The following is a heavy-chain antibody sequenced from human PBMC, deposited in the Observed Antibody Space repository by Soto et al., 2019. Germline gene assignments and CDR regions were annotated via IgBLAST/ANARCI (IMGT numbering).Heavy chain of an antibody. J-gene: IGHJ5*02. CDR3: ARSSGGNFGIIIEGTNWFAP. CDR1: RDTFTSYY. V-gene: IGHV1-46*01. Sequence: SAKVSCKATRDTFTSYYINWVRQAPGQGLEWMGVINPHGGSTAYAQKFKGRVTLTRDTSASTVYMEVSSLTSEDAAMYYCARSSGGNFGIIIEGTNWFAPWGQGTLVTVSS. D-gene: IGHD1-26*01. CDR2: INPHGGST.